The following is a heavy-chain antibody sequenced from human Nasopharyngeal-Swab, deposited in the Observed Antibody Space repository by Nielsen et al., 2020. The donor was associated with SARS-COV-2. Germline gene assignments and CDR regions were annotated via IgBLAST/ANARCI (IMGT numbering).Heavy chain of an antibody. CDR3: AKDGGGWYTSGWYYFDY. J-gene: IGHJ4*02. V-gene: IGHV3-23*01. CDR1: GFTFSRFG. Sequence: GGSLRLSCAASGFTFSRFGMGWVRQAPGKGLEWVSAISASGVTTYYADSVKGRFTISRDNSKSTLYLQMNSLRADDTAVYYCAKDGGGWYTSGWYYFDYWGQGTLVTVSS. D-gene: IGHD6-19*01. CDR2: ISASGVTT.